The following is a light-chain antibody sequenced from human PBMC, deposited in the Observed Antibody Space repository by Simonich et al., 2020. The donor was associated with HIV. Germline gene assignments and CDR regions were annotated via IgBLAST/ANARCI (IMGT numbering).Light chain of an antibody. CDR2: DVS. J-gene: IGLJ3*02. Sequence: QSALTQPASVSGSPGQSITLSCTGTSSNVGDYNYVSWYQHHPGKAPKLTLFDVSKRPSGVSKRFSGSKSGNTASLTISGLQADDEADYYCASYTSDNTWVFGGGTKLTVL. V-gene: IGLV2-14*03. CDR1: SSNVGDYNY. CDR3: ASYTSDNTWV.